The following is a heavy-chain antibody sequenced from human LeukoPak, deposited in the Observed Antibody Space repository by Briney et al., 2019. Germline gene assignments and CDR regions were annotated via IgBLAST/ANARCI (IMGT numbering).Heavy chain of an antibody. D-gene: IGHD3-22*01. CDR3: ARDAQRDSSVSFLLESGDFFDH. CDR2: VNPYNCDT. J-gene: IGHJ4*02. Sequence: ASVTVSCKASVYTFNSYGLRWVRQAPGQGLEWMGWVNPYNCDTKYPQKSQGRVTMTTDTSTSTAYRELRSLRSDDTAVYYCARDAQRDSSVSFLLESGDFFDHWGQGALVTISS. CDR1: VYTFNSYG. V-gene: IGHV1-18*01.